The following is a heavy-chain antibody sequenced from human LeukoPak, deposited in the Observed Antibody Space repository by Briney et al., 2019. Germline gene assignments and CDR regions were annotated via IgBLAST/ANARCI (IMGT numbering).Heavy chain of an antibody. V-gene: IGHV6-1*01. CDR2: TYYRSKWYN. D-gene: IGHD1-1*01. CDR3: AREEELWNWNDKRVQFDY. Sequence: SQTLSLTCAISGDSVSSNSAAWNWIRQSPSRGLEWLGRTYYRSKWYNDYAVSVKSRITINPDTSKNQFSLQLNSVTPEDTAVYYCAREEELWNWNDKRVQFDYWGQGTLVTVSS. CDR1: GDSVSSNSAA. J-gene: IGHJ4*02.